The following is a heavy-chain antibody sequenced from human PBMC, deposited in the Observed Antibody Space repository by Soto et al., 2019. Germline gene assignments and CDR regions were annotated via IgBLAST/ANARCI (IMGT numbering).Heavy chain of an antibody. CDR2: IYYSGST. Sequence: QVQLQESGPGLVKPSQTLSLTCTVSGGSISSGGYYWSWIRQHPGKGLEWIGYIYYSGSTYYNPSLKRRVTISVDTSQNQFSLTLSSVTAADTAVYYCARDRIEYSTSTYYYYGMDVWGQGTAVTVSS. J-gene: IGHJ6*02. D-gene: IGHD6-6*01. CDR1: GGSISSGGYY. CDR3: ARDRIEYSTSTYYYYGMDV. V-gene: IGHV4-31*03.